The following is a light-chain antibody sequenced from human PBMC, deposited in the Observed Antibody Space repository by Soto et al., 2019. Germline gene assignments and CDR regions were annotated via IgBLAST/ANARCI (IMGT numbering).Light chain of an antibody. CDR3: QQRSNWPLLS. J-gene: IGKJ4*01. V-gene: IGKV3-11*01. CDR2: DAS. Sequence: EMVMTQSPAILSVSPGESATLSCRASQSVSSNLAWYQQKPGQAPRLLIYDASKRATGISARFSGSGSGTDFTLTISSLEPEDFAVYYCQQRSNWPLLSFGGGTKLDIK. CDR1: QSVSSN.